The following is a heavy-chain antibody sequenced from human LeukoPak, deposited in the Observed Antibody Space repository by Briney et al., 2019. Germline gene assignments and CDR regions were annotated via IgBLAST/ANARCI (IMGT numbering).Heavy chain of an antibody. CDR1: GGSISSSSYY. V-gene: IGHV4-39*02. J-gene: IGHJ4*02. CDR3: ARETYSGTRRGFDY. Sequence: SETLSLTCTVSGGSISSSSYYWGWIRQPPGKGLEWIGSIYYSGSTYYNPSLKSRVTISVDTSKNQFSLKLSSVTAADTAVYYCARETYSGTRRGFDYWGQGTLVTVSS. D-gene: IGHD1-26*01. CDR2: IYYSGST.